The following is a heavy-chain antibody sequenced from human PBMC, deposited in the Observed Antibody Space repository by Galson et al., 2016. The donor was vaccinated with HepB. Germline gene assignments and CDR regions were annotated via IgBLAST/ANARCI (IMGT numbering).Heavy chain of an antibody. CDR3: ARSSHRGTYYDAH. D-gene: IGHD1-26*01. J-gene: IGHJ4*02. V-gene: IGHV4-59*01. CDR2: MYYNGES. CDR1: GGSITSYY. Sequence: ETLSLTCTVSGGSITSYYWTWIRQPPGKGLEWIGYMYYNGESNYIPSLKSRVTISVDTSKNQVSLNLNSVTTADTAVYYCARSSHRGTYYDAHWGQGTLVTVSS.